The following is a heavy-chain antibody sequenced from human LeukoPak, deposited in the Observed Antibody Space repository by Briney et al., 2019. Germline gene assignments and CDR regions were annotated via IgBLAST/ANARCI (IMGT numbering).Heavy chain of an antibody. J-gene: IGHJ4*02. Sequence: GGSLRLSCAASGFTVSSDHMSWVRQAPGKGLQWVSVTYTGGGAYYADSVKGRFTISRDNSKNTVYLQMNSLRAEDTAVYYCARDHGGSGSLDYWGQGTLVTVSS. CDR2: TYTGGGA. D-gene: IGHD3-10*01. CDR3: ARDHGGSGSLDY. V-gene: IGHV3-53*01. CDR1: GFTVSSDH.